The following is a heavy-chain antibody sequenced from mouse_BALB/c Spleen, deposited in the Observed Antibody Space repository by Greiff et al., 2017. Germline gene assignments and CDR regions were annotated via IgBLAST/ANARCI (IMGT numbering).Heavy chain of an antibody. CDR3: ARRYGSSPYYFDY. CDR2: ISYSGST. CDR1: GDSITSGY. Sequence: VQLKESGPSLVKPSQTLSLTCSVTGDSITSGYWNWIRKFPGNKLEYMGYISYSGSTYYNPSLKSRISITRDTSKNQYYLQLNSVTTEDTATYYCARRYGSSPYYFDYWGQGTTLTVSS. D-gene: IGHD1-1*01. J-gene: IGHJ2*01. V-gene: IGHV3-8*02.